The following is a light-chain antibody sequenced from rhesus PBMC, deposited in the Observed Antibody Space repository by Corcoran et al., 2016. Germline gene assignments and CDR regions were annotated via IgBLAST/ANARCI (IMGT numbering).Light chain of an antibody. V-gene: IGKV3-31*02. CDR3: YQHSSGWT. J-gene: IGKJ1*01. Sequence: EIVMTQSPATLSLSPGETATISCRTSQRGSSYLAWYQPNPGQAPRLLIYGASSRATGIPDRFRGSGSGTDFPLPISSLEPEDVGVYPCYQHSSGWTFGQGTKVEIK. CDR1: QRGSSY. CDR2: GAS.